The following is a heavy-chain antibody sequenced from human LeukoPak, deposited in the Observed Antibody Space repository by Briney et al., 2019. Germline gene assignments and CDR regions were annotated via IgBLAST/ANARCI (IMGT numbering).Heavy chain of an antibody. V-gene: IGHV3-30*02. J-gene: IGHJ3*02. CDR1: GFTFSSYG. CDR3: AKGYGDYVADAFDI. CDR2: IRYDGSNK. Sequence: TGGSLRLSCAASGFTFSSYGMHWVRQAPGKGLEWVAFIRYDGSNKYYADSVKGRFTISRDNSKNTLYLQMNSLRAEDTAVYYCAKGYGDYVADAFDIWGQGKMVTVSS. D-gene: IGHD4-17*01.